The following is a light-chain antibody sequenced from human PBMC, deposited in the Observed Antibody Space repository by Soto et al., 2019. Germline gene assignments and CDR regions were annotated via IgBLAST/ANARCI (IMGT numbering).Light chain of an antibody. CDR3: QQYNSYWRT. Sequence: DIQMTQSPSTLSASVGDRVTITCRASQSISSWLAWYQQKPGKAPKLLIYKAFSLESGVPSRFSGSGSGTEFTLTISSLQPDDFATYYCQQYNSYWRTFGQGTKVEIE. V-gene: IGKV1-5*03. CDR1: QSISSW. J-gene: IGKJ1*01. CDR2: KAF.